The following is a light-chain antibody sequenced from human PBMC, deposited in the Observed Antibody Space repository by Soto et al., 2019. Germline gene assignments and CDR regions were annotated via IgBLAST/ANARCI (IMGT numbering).Light chain of an antibody. CDR3: SSYTSSSTYV. Sequence: QSALAQPASVSGSPGQSITISCTGTNSDVGGYHYVSWYQQHPGKAPKLLIFEVNNRPSGVSNRFSGSKSGNTASLTISGLQAEDEADYYCSSYTSSSTYVFGTGTKVTVL. J-gene: IGLJ1*01. V-gene: IGLV2-14*01. CDR2: EVN. CDR1: NSDVGGYHY.